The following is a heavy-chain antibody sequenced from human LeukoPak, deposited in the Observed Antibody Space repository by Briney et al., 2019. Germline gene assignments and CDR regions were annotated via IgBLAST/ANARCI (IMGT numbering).Heavy chain of an antibody. CDR1: GYTFINYF. V-gene: IGHV1-46*01. D-gene: IGHD2-15*01. CDR2: INPSGGST. Sequence: ASVKVSCKTSGYTFINYFIHWVRQAPGQGLEWMGIINPSGGSTSYAQKFQGRVTMTRDTSTSTVYMELSSLRSEDTAVYYCARELLVVAVSNPLYNWFDPWGQGTLVTVSS. J-gene: IGHJ5*02. CDR3: ARELLVVAVSNPLYNWFDP.